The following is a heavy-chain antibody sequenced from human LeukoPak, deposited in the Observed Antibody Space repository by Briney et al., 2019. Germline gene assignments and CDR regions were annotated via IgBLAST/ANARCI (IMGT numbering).Heavy chain of an antibody. CDR3: ATTYDGYARSDN. Sequence: GESLKISCQGSGYRFTSYWIAWVRQLPGKGLEWMGIISPGSSQTRYSPSFQGQVTISADKSISTAYLQWTSLKASDSAMYYCATTYDGYARSDNWGQGTLVTVSS. CDR1: GYRFTSYW. CDR2: ISPGSSQT. V-gene: IGHV5-51*01. J-gene: IGHJ4*02. D-gene: IGHD5-24*01.